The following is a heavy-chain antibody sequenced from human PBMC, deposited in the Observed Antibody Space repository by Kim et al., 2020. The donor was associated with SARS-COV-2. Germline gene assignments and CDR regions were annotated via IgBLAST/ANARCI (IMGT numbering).Heavy chain of an antibody. Sequence: ALVKVSCKASGYTFTSYDINWVRQATGQGLEWMGWMNPNSGNTGYAQKFQGRVTMTRNTSISTAYMELSSLRSEDTAVYYCARGLSHVAGTWSFDYWGQGTLVTVSS. J-gene: IGHJ4*02. CDR1: GYTFTSYD. V-gene: IGHV1-8*01. D-gene: IGHD6-19*01. CDR2: MNPNSGNT. CDR3: ARGLSHVAGTWSFDY.